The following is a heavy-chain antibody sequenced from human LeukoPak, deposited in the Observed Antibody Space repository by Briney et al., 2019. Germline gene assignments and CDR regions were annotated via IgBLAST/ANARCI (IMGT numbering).Heavy chain of an antibody. Sequence: GGSLRLSCAASGFTFSSYWMSWVRQAPGKGLEWVANIKQDGSEKYYVDSVKGRFTISRDNAKNSLYLQMNSLRAEDTAVYYCARTHGDYVQYSDYWGQGTLVTVSS. D-gene: IGHD4-17*01. CDR2: IKQDGSEK. V-gene: IGHV3-7*01. CDR3: ARTHGDYVQYSDY. CDR1: GFTFSSYW. J-gene: IGHJ4*02.